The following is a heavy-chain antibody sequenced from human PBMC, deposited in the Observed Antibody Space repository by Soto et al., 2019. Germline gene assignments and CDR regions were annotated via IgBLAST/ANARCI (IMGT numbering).Heavy chain of an antibody. J-gene: IGHJ3*02. V-gene: IGHV1-46*01. CDR3: ARGGYYDTDAFDI. CDR2: INPSGGSR. CDR1: GYTLTSYD. D-gene: IGHD3-22*01. Sequence: ASVKVSCTASGYTLTSYDMHWVRQTPGQGLEWMGIINPSGGSRSYAQKFRGRVSMTRDTSRSTVYMELSSLRSEDTAVYYCARGGYYDTDAFDIWGQETMVTFSS.